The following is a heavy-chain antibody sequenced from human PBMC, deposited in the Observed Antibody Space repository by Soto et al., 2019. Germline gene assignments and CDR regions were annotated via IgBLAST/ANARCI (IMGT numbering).Heavy chain of an antibody. J-gene: IGHJ6*02. Sequence: PSETLSLTCTVSGGSISSSSYYWGWIRQPPGKGLEWIGSIYYSGSTYYNPSLKSRVTISVDTSKNQFSLKLSSVTAADTAVYYCARRYQLPPNYYYYYGMDVWGQGTSVTVSS. CDR3: ARRYQLPPNYYYYYGMDV. CDR2: IYYSGST. D-gene: IGHD2-2*01. V-gene: IGHV4-39*01. CDR1: GGSISSSSYY.